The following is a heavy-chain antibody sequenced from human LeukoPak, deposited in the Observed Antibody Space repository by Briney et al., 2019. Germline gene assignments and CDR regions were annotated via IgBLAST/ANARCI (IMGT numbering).Heavy chain of an antibody. J-gene: IGHJ4*02. CDR3: ARDRSYYDSSGYYGY. V-gene: IGHV3-21*01. D-gene: IGHD3-22*01. CDR1: GFTFSSYS. CDR2: ISSSSSYI. Sequence: GGSLRLSCAASGFTFSSYSMNWVRQAPGKELEWVSSISSSSSYIYYADSVKGRFTISRDNAKNSLYLQMNSLRAEDTAVYYCARDRSYYDSSGYYGYWGQGTLVTVSS.